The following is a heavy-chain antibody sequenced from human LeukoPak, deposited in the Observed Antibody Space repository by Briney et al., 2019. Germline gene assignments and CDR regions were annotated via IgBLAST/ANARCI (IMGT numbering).Heavy chain of an antibody. V-gene: IGHV3-66*04. CDR1: GFTLSSTY. CDR3: ARRYEGASYFYYGMDV. CDR2: IYGGTST. Sequence: GGSLRLSCAGSGFTLSSTYMSWVRQAPGKGLEWVSIIYGGTSTYYADSVKGRFTISRDDSRNTLYLQMSSLRAEDTAVYYCARRYEGASYFYYGMDVWGQGTTVTVSS. D-gene: IGHD1-14*01. J-gene: IGHJ6*02.